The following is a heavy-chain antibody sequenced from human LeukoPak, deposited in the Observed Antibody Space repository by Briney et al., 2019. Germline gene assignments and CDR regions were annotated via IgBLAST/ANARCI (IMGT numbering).Heavy chain of an antibody. Sequence: GGFLRLSCAASGFTFSSYAMHWVRQAPGKGLEWVAVISYDGSNKYYADSVKGRFTISRDNSKNTLYLQMNSLRAEDTAVYYCARDEEGDDYGDFFSYWGQGTLVTVSS. CDR2: ISYDGSNK. V-gene: IGHV3-30*04. CDR3: ARDEEGDDYGDFFSY. J-gene: IGHJ4*02. D-gene: IGHD4-17*01. CDR1: GFTFSSYA.